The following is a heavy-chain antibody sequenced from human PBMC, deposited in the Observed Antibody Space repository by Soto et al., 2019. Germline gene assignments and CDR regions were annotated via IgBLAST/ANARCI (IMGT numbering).Heavy chain of an antibody. Sequence: SETLSLTCAFYVASLSDNYCNCLRQPPGKGLEWIGEINHSGNTNYNPSLRSRVTISIDTSKNQLSLNLRSVSAADTAVYYCARARGEFDAWGQGTPVIVS. CDR1: VASLSDNY. V-gene: IGHV4-34*01. J-gene: IGHJ5*02. CDR2: INHSGNT. CDR3: ARARGEFDA. D-gene: IGHD2-21*01.